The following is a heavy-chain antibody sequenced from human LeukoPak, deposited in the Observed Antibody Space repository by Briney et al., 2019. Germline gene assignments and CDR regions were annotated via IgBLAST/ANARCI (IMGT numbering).Heavy chain of an antibody. Sequence: SVKVSCKASGGTFSSYAISWVRQAPGQGLEWMGRIIPILGIANYAQKFQGRVTITADKSTSTAYMELSSLRSEDTAVYYCARARLGYCSSTSCSRYYYYYYGMDVWGQGTTVTVSS. V-gene: IGHV1-69*04. CDR2: IIPILGIA. CDR1: GGTFSSYA. CDR3: ARARLGYCSSTSCSRYYYYYYGMDV. J-gene: IGHJ6*02. D-gene: IGHD2-2*01.